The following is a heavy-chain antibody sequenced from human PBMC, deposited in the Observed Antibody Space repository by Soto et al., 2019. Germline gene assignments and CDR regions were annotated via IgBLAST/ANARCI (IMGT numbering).Heavy chain of an antibody. CDR3: ARIAVAGMYYYYYGMDV. Sequence: GSLKISCKGSGYSFTSYWIGWVRQMPGKGLEWMGVIYPGDSDTRYSPSFQGQVTISADKSISTAYLQWSSLKASDTAMYYCARIAVAGMYYYYYGMDVWGQGTTVTASS. CDR1: GYSFTSYW. D-gene: IGHD6-19*01. J-gene: IGHJ6*02. V-gene: IGHV5-51*01. CDR2: IYPGDSDT.